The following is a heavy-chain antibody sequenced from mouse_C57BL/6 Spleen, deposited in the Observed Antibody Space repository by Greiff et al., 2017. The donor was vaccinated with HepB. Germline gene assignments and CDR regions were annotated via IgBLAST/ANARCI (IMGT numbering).Heavy chain of an antibody. Sequence: EVQLQQSGPVLVKPGASVKMSCKASGYTFTDYYMNWVKQSHGKSLEWIGVINPYNGGTSYNQKFKGKATLTVDKSSSTAYMELNSLTSEDSAVYYCARIRLLRDWYFDVWGTGTTVTVSS. V-gene: IGHV1-19*01. CDR1: GYTFTDYY. D-gene: IGHD1-1*01. CDR3: ARIRLLRDWYFDV. CDR2: INPYNGGT. J-gene: IGHJ1*03.